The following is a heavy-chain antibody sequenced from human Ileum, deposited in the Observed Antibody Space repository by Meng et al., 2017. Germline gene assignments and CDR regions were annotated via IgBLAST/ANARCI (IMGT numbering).Heavy chain of an antibody. D-gene: IGHD2/OR15-2a*01. Sequence: ASVKVSCKASGYTFTNYDVSWVRQAPGQGLEWMGSISGYNGNTNCIQKFQGRGTMTRDTSTSTAYMELRSLTSDDTAMYYCARHHNILDYWGQGTLVTVSS. CDR1: GYTFTNYD. CDR2: ISGYNGNT. V-gene: IGHV1-18*01. J-gene: IGHJ4*02. CDR3: ARHHNILDY.